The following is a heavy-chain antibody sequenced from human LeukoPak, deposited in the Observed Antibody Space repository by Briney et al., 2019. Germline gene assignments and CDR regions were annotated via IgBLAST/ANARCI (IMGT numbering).Heavy chain of an antibody. V-gene: IGHV5-51*01. CDR1: GYSFTTYF. CDR3: ARGFKASDSSGYHYYYYMDV. CDR2: IYPADSDT. D-gene: IGHD3-22*01. Sequence: GESLKISCKGSGYSFTTYFIAWVRQVPGKGLEWMGIIYPADSDTRYSPSFQGQVTISADKSISTAYLQWSSLKASDTAMYYCARGFKASDSSGYHYYYYMDVWGKGTTVTVSS. J-gene: IGHJ6*03.